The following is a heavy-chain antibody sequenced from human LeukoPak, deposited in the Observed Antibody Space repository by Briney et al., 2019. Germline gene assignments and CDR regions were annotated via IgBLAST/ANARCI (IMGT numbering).Heavy chain of an antibody. V-gene: IGHV3-11*01. J-gene: IGHJ4*02. D-gene: IGHD3-10*01. Sequence: TGGPLRLSCAASGFAFSDFYMFWIRQAPGKGLEWTSYISNSGSTLYYADSVKGRFTISRDNDKNLLYLQMNSLRADDTAVYYCARDALGSYDYWGQGTLVTVSS. CDR1: GFAFSDFY. CDR3: ARDALGSYDY. CDR2: ISNSGSTL.